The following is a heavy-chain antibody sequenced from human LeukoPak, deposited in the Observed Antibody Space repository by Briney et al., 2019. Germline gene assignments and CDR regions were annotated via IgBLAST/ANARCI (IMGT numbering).Heavy chain of an antibody. D-gene: IGHD6-6*01. CDR2: ISGSGGST. CDR1: GFTFNNYA. V-gene: IGHV3-23*01. CDR3: AKGQLDYYYYYYMDV. J-gene: IGHJ6*03. Sequence: PGGSLRLSCAASGFTFNNYAMSWVRQAPGKGLEWVSTISGSGGSTYYADSVKGRFTISRDNSKNTLYLQMNSLRAEDTAVYYCAKGQLDYYYYYYMDVWGKGTTVTVSS.